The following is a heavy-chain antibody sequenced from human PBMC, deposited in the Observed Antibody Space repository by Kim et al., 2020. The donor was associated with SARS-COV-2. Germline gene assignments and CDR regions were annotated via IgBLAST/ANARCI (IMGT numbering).Heavy chain of an antibody. CDR1: GFGFSSHT. Sequence: GGSLRLSCVTSGFGFSSHTMNWVRQAPGKGLEWVSSISRSSNYIYYADSMKGRFTISRDNAKNSLYLQMNSLRAEDTAVYYCARVREYSSSSPSYYYGMDVGGQGTTVTVSS. CDR2: ISRSSNYI. J-gene: IGHJ6*02. D-gene: IGHD6-6*01. CDR3: ARVREYSSSSPSYYYGMDV. V-gene: IGHV3-21*01.